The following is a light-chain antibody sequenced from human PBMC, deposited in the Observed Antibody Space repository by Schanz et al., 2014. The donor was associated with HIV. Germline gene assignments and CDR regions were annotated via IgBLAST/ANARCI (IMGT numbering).Light chain of an antibody. CDR1: QTVLYSSNNKND. CDR3: QQYYTTPQA. V-gene: IGKV4-1*01. Sequence: DIVMTQSPDSLAVSLGERATINCKSSQTVLYSSNNKNDLAWYQQKAGQPPKLLIYWASTRESGVPDRFSGSGSGTDFTLTISSLQAEDVAVYYCQQYYTTPQAFGQGTKVQIK. J-gene: IGKJ1*01. CDR2: WAS.